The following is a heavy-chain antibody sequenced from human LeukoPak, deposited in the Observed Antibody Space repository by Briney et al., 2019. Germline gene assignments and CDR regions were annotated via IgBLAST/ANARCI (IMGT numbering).Heavy chain of an antibody. J-gene: IGHJ4*02. D-gene: IGHD5-24*01. CDR1: ESIVSSRF. CDR2: VDGGSKT. CDR3: GRDDADVQNYGIQY. V-gene: IGHV3-53*01. Sequence: GGSLRLTCAASESIVSSRFMAWVRQAPGKGLEWVSVVDGGSKTYYADSVKGRFTISGDNSKNTLYLQMNNMRAEDTAVYFCGRDDADVQNYGIQYWGQGTLVTVSS.